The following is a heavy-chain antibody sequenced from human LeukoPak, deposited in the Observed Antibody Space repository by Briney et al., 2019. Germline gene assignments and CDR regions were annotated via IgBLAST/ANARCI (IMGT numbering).Heavy chain of an antibody. J-gene: IGHJ4*02. D-gene: IGHD6-19*01. V-gene: IGHV4-59*01. Sequence: SETQSLTCTVSGGSISSYYWSWIRQPPGNGLEWIGYIYYSGSTNYNPSLRSRVTISVDTSKNQFSLKLSSVTAADTAVYYCARLGPGGWYFDYWGQGTLVTVSS. CDR1: GGSISSYY. CDR2: IYYSGST. CDR3: ARLGPGGWYFDY.